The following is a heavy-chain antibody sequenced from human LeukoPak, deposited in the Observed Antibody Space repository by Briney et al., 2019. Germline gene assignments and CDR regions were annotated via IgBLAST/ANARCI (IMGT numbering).Heavy chain of an antibody. CDR3: ARDPSNLRRPGYYYYYMDV. J-gene: IGHJ6*03. Sequence: PSETLSLTCTASGVSISSGDYYWSWIRQPPGKGLEWIGYIYYSGSTYYNPSLKSRVTISVDTSKNQFSLKLSSVTAADTAVYYCARDPSNLRRPGYYYYYMDVWGKGTTVTVSS. V-gene: IGHV4-30-4*08. D-gene: IGHD2-8*01. CDR1: GVSISSGDYY. CDR2: IYYSGST.